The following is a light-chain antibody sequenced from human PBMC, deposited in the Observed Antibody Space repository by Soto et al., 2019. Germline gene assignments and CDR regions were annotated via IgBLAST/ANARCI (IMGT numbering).Light chain of an antibody. CDR3: QQYNNWPKWT. Sequence: EIVMTQSPATLSVSPGERATLSCRASQSVSSNLAWYQQKPGQAPRLLIYGASTRATGIPARFSGSGSGTEFTFTINSLQSEDFAVYYCQQYNNWPKWTFGQGTKVEIK. J-gene: IGKJ1*01. CDR2: GAS. V-gene: IGKV3-15*01. CDR1: QSVSSN.